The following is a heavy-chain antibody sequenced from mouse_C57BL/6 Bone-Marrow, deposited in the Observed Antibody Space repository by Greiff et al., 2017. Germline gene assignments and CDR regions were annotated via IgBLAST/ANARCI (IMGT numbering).Heavy chain of an antibody. CDR2: IYPGAGDT. V-gene: IGHV1-82*01. J-gene: IGHJ4*01. D-gene: IGHD2-5*01. CDR1: GYAFSSSW. CDR3: ATESNYEEGDY. Sequence: QVQLQQSGPELVKPGASVKISCKASGYAFSSSWMNWVKQRPGKGLEWIGRIYPGAGDTNYNGKFKGKATLTADKSSSTAYMQLSSLTSEDSAVXFCATESNYEEGDYWGQGPSVIGPS.